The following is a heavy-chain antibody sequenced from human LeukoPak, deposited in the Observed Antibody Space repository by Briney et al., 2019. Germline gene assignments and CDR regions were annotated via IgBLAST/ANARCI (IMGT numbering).Heavy chain of an antibody. CDR3: ARGYDAFDI. CDR1: GFTFSSYS. J-gene: IGHJ3*02. Sequence: GGSLRLSCVASGFTFSSYSMNWVRQAPGKGLEWVSYVSSSSSTIYYADSVKGRFTISRDNAKNSLYLQMNSLRAEDTAVYYCARGYDAFDIWGQGTMVTVSS. CDR2: VSSSSSTI. V-gene: IGHV3-48*01.